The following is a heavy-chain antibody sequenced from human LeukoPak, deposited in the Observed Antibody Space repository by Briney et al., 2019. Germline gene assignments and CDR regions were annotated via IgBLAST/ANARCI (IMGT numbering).Heavy chain of an antibody. CDR2: ISGSGGST. Sequence: GGSLRLSCAASGFTFSSYAMSWVRQAPGKGLEWVSAISGSGGSTYYADSVKGRFTISRDNAQNSMYLQMNSLRAEDTAVYYCGRVGGRSKAAKGDAFDIWGQGTTVTVSS. V-gene: IGHV3-23*01. D-gene: IGHD6-6*01. CDR1: GFTFSSYA. CDR3: GRVGGRSKAAKGDAFDI. J-gene: IGHJ3*02.